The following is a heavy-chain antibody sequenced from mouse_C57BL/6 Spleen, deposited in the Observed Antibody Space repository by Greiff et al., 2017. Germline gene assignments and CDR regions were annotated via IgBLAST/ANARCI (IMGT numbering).Heavy chain of an antibody. V-gene: IGHV5-4*01. CDR3: ARERENDY. Sequence: EVKLMESGGGLVKPGGSLKLSCAASGFTFSSYAMSWVRQTPEKRLEWVATISDGGSYTYYPDNVKGRFTISRDNAKNNLYLQMSHLKSEDTAMYYCARERENDYWGQGTTLTVSS. CDR2: ISDGGSYT. J-gene: IGHJ2*01. CDR1: GFTFSSYA.